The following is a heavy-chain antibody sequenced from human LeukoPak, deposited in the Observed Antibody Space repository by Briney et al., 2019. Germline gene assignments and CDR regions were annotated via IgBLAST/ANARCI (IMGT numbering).Heavy chain of an antibody. J-gene: IGHJ6*03. CDR3: AIFVQSGNYYYYLDV. V-gene: IGHV1-69*05. Sequence: GASVKVSCKASGGTFSSYAISWVRQAPGQGLEWMGGIIPIFGTANYAQKFQGRVTITTDESTSTAYMELSSMRSEDTAVYYCAIFVQSGNYYYYLDVWGKGTTVTVSS. CDR2: IIPIFGTA. CDR1: GGTFSSYA. D-gene: IGHD1-1*01.